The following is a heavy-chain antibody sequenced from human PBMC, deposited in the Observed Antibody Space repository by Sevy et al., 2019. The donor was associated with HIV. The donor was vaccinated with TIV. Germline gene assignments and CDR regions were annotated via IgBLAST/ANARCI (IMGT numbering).Heavy chain of an antibody. D-gene: IGHD6-6*01. J-gene: IGHJ4*02. CDR2: ISGSGGST. CDR1: GFIFNGYV. V-gene: IGHV3-23*01. Sequence: GGSLRLSCAASGFIFNGYVMSWGRQAPGKGLEWVSGISGSGGSTYYADSVKGRFIISRDNYKNTLYLEMNSLRAEDTAVYYCAKASSIAAGFDYWGQGTLVTVSS. CDR3: AKASSIAAGFDY.